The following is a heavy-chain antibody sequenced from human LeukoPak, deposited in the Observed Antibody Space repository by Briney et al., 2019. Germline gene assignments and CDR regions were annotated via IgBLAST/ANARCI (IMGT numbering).Heavy chain of an antibody. CDR3: AREAYYYDSSGYYYMLGAFDI. V-gene: IGHV4-59*01. CDR1: GGSISSYY. J-gene: IGHJ3*02. CDR2: IYYSGST. D-gene: IGHD3-22*01. Sequence: PSETLSLTCTVSGGSISSYYWSWIRQPPGKGLEWIGYIYYSGSTNYNPSLKSRVTISVDTSKNQFSLKLSSVTAADTAVYYCAREAYYYDSSGYYYMLGAFDIWGQGTMVTVSS.